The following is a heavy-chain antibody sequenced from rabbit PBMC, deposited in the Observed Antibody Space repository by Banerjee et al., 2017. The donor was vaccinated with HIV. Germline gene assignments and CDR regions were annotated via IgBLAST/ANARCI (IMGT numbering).Heavy chain of an antibody. CDR3: ARDLAGAIGWNIYL. CDR1: GFSFSSSYY. D-gene: IGHD4-1*01. V-gene: IGHV1S45*01. Sequence: EQLVESGGGLVQPEGSLTLTCTASGFSFSSSYYMCWVRQAPGKGLEWIGCIATGSRGSSYYASWAEGRFTISKTSSTAVALQMTSLTAADTAAYFCARDLAGAIGWNIYLWGPGTLVTVS. J-gene: IGHJ6*01. CDR2: IATGSRGSS.